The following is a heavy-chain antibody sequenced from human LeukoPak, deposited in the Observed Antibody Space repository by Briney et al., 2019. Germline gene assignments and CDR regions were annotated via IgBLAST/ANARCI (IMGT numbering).Heavy chain of an antibody. CDR2: IYYSGST. D-gene: IGHD4-17*01. CDR1: GGSISSSSYY. J-gene: IGHJ4*02. Sequence: PSETLSLTCTASGGSISSSSYYWGWIRQPPGKGLEWIGSIYYSGSTYYTPSLNSRVTISVDTSKNQFSLKLSSVTAADTAVYYCARGYGDYWREWGQGTLVTVSS. V-gene: IGHV4-39*07. CDR3: ARGYGDYWRE.